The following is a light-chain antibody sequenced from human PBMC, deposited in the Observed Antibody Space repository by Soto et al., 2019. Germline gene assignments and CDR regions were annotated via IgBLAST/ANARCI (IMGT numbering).Light chain of an antibody. Sequence: EIVMTQSPLSLTVTPGEPASISCKSSQSLQHNNGNTLLDWYMQKPGQSPQLLIYLGSRRAPGAPDRVSGSESGTDFTLRISTVEADDAAIYYCMQALHTPRTFGQGTKLEI. CDR3: MQALHTPRT. CDR2: LGS. CDR1: QSLQHNNGNTL. J-gene: IGKJ1*01. V-gene: IGKV2-28*01.